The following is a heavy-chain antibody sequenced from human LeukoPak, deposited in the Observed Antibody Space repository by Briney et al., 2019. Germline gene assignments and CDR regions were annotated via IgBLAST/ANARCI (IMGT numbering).Heavy chain of an antibody. J-gene: IGHJ1*01. CDR3: ARIGISARGTNFHH. CDR2: INPNSGGT. V-gene: IGHV1-2*02. Sequence: GASVKVSCKASGYTFTGYYMHWVRQAPGQGLEWMGWINPNSGGTNYAQKFQGRVTMTRDTSISTAYMELSRLRSDDTAVYYCARIGISARGTNFHHWGQGTLATVSS. CDR1: GYTFTGYY. D-gene: IGHD6-13*01.